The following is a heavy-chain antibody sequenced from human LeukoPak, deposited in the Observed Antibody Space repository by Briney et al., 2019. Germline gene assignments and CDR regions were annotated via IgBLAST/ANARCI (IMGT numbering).Heavy chain of an antibody. CDR2: TYYRSKWYN. V-gene: IGHV6-1*01. D-gene: IGHD6-13*01. CDR1: GDSVSSNSAA. CDR3: ARYSSSWYGYYYYYTDV. Sequence: SQTLSLTCAISGDSVSSNSAAWNWIRQSPSRGLEWLGRTYYRSKWYNDYAVSVESRITINPDTSKNQFSLKLSSVTAADTAVYYCARYSSSWYGYYYYYTDVWGKGTTVTISS. J-gene: IGHJ6*03.